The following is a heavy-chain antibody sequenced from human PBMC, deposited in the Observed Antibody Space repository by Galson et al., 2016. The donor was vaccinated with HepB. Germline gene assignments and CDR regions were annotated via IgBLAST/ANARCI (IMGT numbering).Heavy chain of an antibody. CDR3: VSHGAQYSYGIDV. J-gene: IGHJ6*02. CDR1: GFTFSSYA. CDR2: ISSSGGST. Sequence: SLRLSCAASGFTFSSYAMSWVRQAPGKGLEWVSGISSSGGSTYYADSVKGRFTISRDNSKHTLYLQMNSLRDEDTAVYYCVSHGAQYSYGIDVWGQGTPVTVSS. D-gene: IGHD4-17*01. V-gene: IGHV3-23*01.